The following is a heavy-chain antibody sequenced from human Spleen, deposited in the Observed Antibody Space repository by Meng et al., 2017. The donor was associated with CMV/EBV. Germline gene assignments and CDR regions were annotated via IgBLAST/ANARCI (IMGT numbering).Heavy chain of an antibody. CDR3: ARVLVGSSRGLDY. CDR1: GGSVSSGTYY. D-gene: IGHD6-6*01. J-gene: IGHJ4*02. CDR2: IYYTGST. Sequence: GSLRLSCTVSGGSVSSGTYYWSWIRQPPGKGLEWIAYIYYTGSTNYNPSLKSRVTMSLDTSKNQFSLKLSSVTAADTAVYYCARVLVGSSRGLDYWGQGTLVTVS. V-gene: IGHV4-61*01.